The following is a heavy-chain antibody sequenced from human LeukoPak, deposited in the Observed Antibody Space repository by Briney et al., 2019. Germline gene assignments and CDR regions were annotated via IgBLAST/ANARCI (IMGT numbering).Heavy chain of an antibody. CDR2: TYYRSKWYN. J-gene: IGHJ3*02. CDR3: ARDSGYYDSSGYYYGFAFDI. V-gene: IGHV6-1*01. Sequence: SQTLSLTCAISGDSVSSNSAAWNWIRQSPSRGLEWLGRTYYRSKWYNDYAVSVKSRITINPDTSKNQFSLQLNSVTPEDTAVYYCARDSGYYDSSGYYYGFAFDIWGQGTMVTVSS. CDR1: GDSVSSNSAA. D-gene: IGHD3-22*01.